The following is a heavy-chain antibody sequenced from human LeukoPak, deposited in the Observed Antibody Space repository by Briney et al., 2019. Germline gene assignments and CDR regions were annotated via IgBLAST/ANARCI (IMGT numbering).Heavy chain of an antibody. CDR3: ARQRDGYNYGGFDY. D-gene: IGHD5-24*01. CDR1: GSTFTSYW. J-gene: IGHJ4*02. Sequence: GESLEISCQGSGSTFTSYWIGWVRPLPGKGLEWMGIIYPGDSDTRYSPSFQGQVTISADKSTSTAYLQWSSLKASDTAMYYCARQRDGYNYGGFDYWGQGTLVTVSS. V-gene: IGHV5-51*01. CDR2: IYPGDSDT.